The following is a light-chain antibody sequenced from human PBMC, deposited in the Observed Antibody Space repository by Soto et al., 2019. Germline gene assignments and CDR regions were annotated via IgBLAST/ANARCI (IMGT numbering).Light chain of an antibody. J-gene: IGKJ1*01. CDR2: DAS. CDR3: QQYGSSPT. V-gene: IGKV3-20*01. Sequence: TVLTQSPGTLSLSLGERATLSCRASQNVSSSYLAWYQQKPGQAPRLLIYDASSMATGIPDRFSGSGSGTDFTLTISRPEPEDFAVYYCQQYGSSPTFGQGTKVEIK. CDR1: QNVSSSY.